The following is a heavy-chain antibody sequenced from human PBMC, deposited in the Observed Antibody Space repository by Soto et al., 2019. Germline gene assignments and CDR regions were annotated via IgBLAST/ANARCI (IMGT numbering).Heavy chain of an antibody. J-gene: IGHJ4*02. Sequence: GGSLRLSCAASGFTFSSYAMSWVRQAPGKGLEWVSAISGSGGSTYYADSVKGRFTISRDNSKNTLYLQMNSLRAEDTAVYYCAKDLSPLVLWFGDSLEESDRYFDYWGQGTLVTVSS. CDR1: GFTFSSYA. CDR3: AKDLSPLVLWFGDSLEESDRYFDY. D-gene: IGHD3-10*01. CDR2: ISGSGGST. V-gene: IGHV3-23*01.